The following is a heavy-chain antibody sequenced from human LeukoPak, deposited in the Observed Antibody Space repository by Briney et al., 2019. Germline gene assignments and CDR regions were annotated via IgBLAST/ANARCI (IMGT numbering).Heavy chain of an antibody. Sequence: SETLSLTCTVSGGSISSYYWNWIRQPPGKGLEWIGYIYYSGSTNYNPSLKSRVTISVDTSKNQFSLKLSSVTAVDTAVYFCARQLRGEAVAGHLQPFDYWGQGTPVTVSS. CDR1: GGSISSYY. CDR2: IYYSGST. CDR3: ARQLRGEAVAGHLQPFDY. D-gene: IGHD6-19*01. V-gene: IGHV4-59*08. J-gene: IGHJ4*02.